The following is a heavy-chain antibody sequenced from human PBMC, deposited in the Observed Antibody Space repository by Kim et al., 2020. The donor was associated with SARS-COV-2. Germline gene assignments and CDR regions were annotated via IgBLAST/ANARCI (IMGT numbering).Heavy chain of an antibody. D-gene: IGHD1-26*01. CDR1: GYTFTSYD. Sequence: ASVKVSCKASGYTFTSYDLNWVRQATGQGLEWMGWMNPNSGNTGYAQKFQGRVTMTRNTSISTAYMEVSSLRYEDTAVYYCARGRSPDGHWGQGTLVTVSS. CDR2: MNPNSGNT. V-gene: IGHV1-8*01. CDR3: ARGRSPDGH. J-gene: IGHJ4*02.